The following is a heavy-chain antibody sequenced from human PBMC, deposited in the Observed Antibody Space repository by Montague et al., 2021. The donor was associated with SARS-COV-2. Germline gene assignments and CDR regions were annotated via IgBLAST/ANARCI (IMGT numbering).Heavy chain of an antibody. V-gene: IGHV3-49*04. J-gene: IGHJ6*02. CDR2: IRSKAYGGTT. CDR1: GFTFGDYA. CDR3: TRGRDVVVPAAVYGMDV. Sequence: SLRLSCAASGFTFGDYAMSWVRQAPGKGLEWVGFIRSKAYGGTTEYAASVKGRFTISRDDSKSIAYLQMNSLKTEDTAVYYCTRGRDVVVPAAVYGMDVWGQGTTVTVSS. D-gene: IGHD2-2*01.